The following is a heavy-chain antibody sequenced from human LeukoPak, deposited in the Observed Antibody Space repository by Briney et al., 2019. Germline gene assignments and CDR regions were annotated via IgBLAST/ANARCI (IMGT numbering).Heavy chain of an antibody. J-gene: IGHJ5*02. V-gene: IGHV1-69*05. CDR3: ARVWGLRLGEFEDNWFGP. Sequence: SVKVSCKASGGTFSSYSISWVRQAPGQGLEWMGRIIPIFGTANYAQKFQGRVTITTDESTSTAYMELSSLRSEDTAVYYCARVWGLRLGEFEDNWFGPWGQGTLVTVSS. D-gene: IGHD3-16*01. CDR1: GGTFSSYS. CDR2: IIPIFGTA.